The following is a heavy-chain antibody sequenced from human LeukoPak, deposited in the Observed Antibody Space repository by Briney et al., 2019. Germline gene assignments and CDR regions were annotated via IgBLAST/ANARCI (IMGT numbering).Heavy chain of an antibody. V-gene: IGHV3-33*06. CDR2: IWYDGSNK. Sequence: GRSLRLSCAASGFTFSSYGMHWVRQTPGKGLEWVAVIWYDGSNKYYADSVKGRFTISRDNSKNTLYLQMNSLRAEDTAVYYCAKDDEVEAVSGSFDYWGQGTLVTVSS. J-gene: IGHJ4*02. CDR1: GFTFSSYG. CDR3: AKDDEVEAVSGSFDY. D-gene: IGHD6-19*01.